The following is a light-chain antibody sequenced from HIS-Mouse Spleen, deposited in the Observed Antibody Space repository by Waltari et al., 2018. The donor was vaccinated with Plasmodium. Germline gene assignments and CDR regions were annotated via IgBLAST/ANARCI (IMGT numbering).Light chain of an antibody. Sequence: QLVLTQSPSASASLGASVKLTCTLPSGHSSYALAWHQQQPAKGPRYLMKLNSDGSHSKGDGIPDRFSGSSSGAERYLTISSLQSEDEADYYCQTWGTGMGVFGGGTKLTVL. CDR3: QTWGTGMGV. CDR2: LNSDGSH. V-gene: IGLV4-69*01. J-gene: IGLJ2*01. CDR1: SGHSSYA.